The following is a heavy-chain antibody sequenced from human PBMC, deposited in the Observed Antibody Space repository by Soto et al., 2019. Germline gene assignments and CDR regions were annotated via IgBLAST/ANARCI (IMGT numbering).Heavy chain of an antibody. Sequence: ASVKVSCKASGYTFTGYYMHWVRQAPGQGLEWMGWINPNSGGTNYAQKFQGWVTMTRDTSISTAYMELSRLRSDDTAVYYCASSTGTLDYNYYYGMDVWGQETTVTVSS. D-gene: IGHD1-7*01. CDR2: INPNSGGT. CDR3: ASSTGTLDYNYYYGMDV. CDR1: GYTFTGYY. V-gene: IGHV1-2*04. J-gene: IGHJ6*02.